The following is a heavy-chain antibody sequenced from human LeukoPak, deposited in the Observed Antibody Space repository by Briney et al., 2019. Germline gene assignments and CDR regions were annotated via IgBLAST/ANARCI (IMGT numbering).Heavy chain of an antibody. V-gene: IGHV4-59*01. CDR2: IYYSRST. D-gene: IGHD5-12*01. CDR1: GGSISSYY. Sequence: SETLSLTCTVSGGSISSYYWSWIRQPPGKGLEWIGYIYYSRSTNDNPSLKSRVTISVDTSKNQFSLKLSSVTAADTAVYYCARHPVEWLRPVQGGAFDIWGQGTMVTVSS. J-gene: IGHJ3*02. CDR3: ARHPVEWLRPVQGGAFDI.